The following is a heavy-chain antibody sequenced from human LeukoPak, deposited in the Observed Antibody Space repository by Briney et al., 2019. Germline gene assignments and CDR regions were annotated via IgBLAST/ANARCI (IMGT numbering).Heavy chain of an antibody. V-gene: IGHV4-38-2*02. CDR1: GYSISSGYF. CDR2: IYHSGST. CDR3: ATESPIGFDP. J-gene: IGHJ5*02. Sequence: PSETLSLTCTVSGYSISSGYFWGWIRQPPGKGLEWIGSIYHSGSTSYNPSLKSRLTISVDTSKNQFSLQLFSVTAADTAVYYCATESPIGFDPWGQGTLVTVSS.